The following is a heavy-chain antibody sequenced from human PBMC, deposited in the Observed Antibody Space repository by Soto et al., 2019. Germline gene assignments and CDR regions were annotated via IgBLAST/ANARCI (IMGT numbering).Heavy chain of an antibody. Sequence: QVHLVQSGAEVKKPGASVKVSCTASGYDFNIYDIHWVRQSTGQGLEWMGWMTTKRETPGYAPKFQGRFTMTRDTFSSAVYMELSSLGSEDTAVYVWARGGHGFWSGETYYYAMDVWGQGTTVTVSS. D-gene: IGHD3-3*01. V-gene: IGHV1-8*01. CDR2: MTTKRETP. CDR1: GYDFNIYD. CDR3: ARGGHGFWSGETYYYAMDV. J-gene: IGHJ6*02.